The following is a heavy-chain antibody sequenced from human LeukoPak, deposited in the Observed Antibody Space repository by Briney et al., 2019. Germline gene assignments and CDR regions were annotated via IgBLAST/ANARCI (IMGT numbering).Heavy chain of an antibody. Sequence: SQTLSLTCAISGDSVSSNSATWNWVRQSPSRGLEWLGRTYYRSKWYIDYAVSVRSRITFNPDTSKNQFSLQLNSVTPEGTAVYYCARAVAVAGQHFDYWGQGTLVTVSS. CDR1: GDSVSSNSAT. CDR2: TYYRSKWYI. D-gene: IGHD6-19*01. CDR3: ARAVAVAGQHFDY. J-gene: IGHJ4*02. V-gene: IGHV6-1*01.